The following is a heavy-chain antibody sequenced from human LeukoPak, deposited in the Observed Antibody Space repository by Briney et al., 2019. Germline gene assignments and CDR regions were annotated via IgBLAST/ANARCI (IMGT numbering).Heavy chain of an antibody. CDR3: ARELSPGRETASPTY. Sequence: QSGGSLRLSCEGSGFTFSNYAMHWVRQAPGKGLEWVAVISYDGSGKYYADSVKGRFTISRDNSKNTLYLQMNSLGAEDTAVYYCARELSPGRETASPTYWGQGTLVTVSS. CDR1: GFTFSNYA. V-gene: IGHV3-30*04. CDR2: ISYDGSGK. J-gene: IGHJ4*02. D-gene: IGHD5-18*01.